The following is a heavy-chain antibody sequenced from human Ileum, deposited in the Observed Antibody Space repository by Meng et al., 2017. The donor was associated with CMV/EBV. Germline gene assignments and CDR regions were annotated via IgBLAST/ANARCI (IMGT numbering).Heavy chain of an antibody. CDR3: ARSGGSTWYEENNWFDP. CDR2: VYWDDDK. J-gene: IGHJ5*02. V-gene: IGHV2-5*02. Sequence: QITLKESGPTLVKPTQTLTLTCTISCFSLTTSGVGVGWIRQPPGKALEWLALVYWDDDKRYNPSLKSRLTITRDTSKNQVVLIMTNMDPVDTATYYCARSGGSTWYEENNWFDPWGQGTLVTVSS. CDR1: CFSLTTSGVG. D-gene: IGHD6-13*01.